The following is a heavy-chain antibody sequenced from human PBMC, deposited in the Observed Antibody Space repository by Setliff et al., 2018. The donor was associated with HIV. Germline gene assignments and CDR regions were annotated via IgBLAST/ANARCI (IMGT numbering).Heavy chain of an antibody. J-gene: IGHJ5*02. V-gene: IGHV4-30-2*01. D-gene: IGHD2-8*01. CDR3: ARGVQAQVVLMSYVKGRFDP. CDR1: GGSIRSSGYS. Sequence: TSETLSLTCAVSGGSIRSSGYSWSWIRQPPGKGLEWIGYISQSGDTKYNPSLSSRVIISVDKSKNQFSLKLISLTAADTAKYFCARGVQAQVVLMSYVKGRFDPWGQGTQVTVSS. CDR2: ISQSGDT.